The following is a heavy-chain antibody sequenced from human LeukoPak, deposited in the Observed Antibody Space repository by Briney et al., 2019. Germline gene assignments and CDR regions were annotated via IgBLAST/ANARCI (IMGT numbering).Heavy chain of an antibody. J-gene: IGHJ4*02. V-gene: IGHV1-2*02. CDR2: INPNSGGT. D-gene: IGHD3-22*01. CDR3: ARTYYYDSSGYNY. CDR1: GYTFTGYY. Sequence: ASVTVSCTASGYTFTGYYMHWVRQAPGQGLEWMGWINPNSGGTNYAQKFQGRVTMTRDTSISTAHMELSRLRSDDTAVYYCARTYYYDSSGYNYWGQGTLVTVSS.